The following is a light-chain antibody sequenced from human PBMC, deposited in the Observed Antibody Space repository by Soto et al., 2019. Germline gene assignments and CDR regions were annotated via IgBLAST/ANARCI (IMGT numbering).Light chain of an antibody. CDR2: GAS. V-gene: IGKV3-15*01. Sequence: IVMTQSPATLSVSPGERATLSCRASQSVSDNLAWYQQQPGQAPRLLIIGASNRVTGIPARFIGSGSGTEFTLTISSLQSEDFAVYYCQQYNNWPPLTFGGGTKVEIK. CDR1: QSVSDN. CDR3: QQYNNWPPLT. J-gene: IGKJ4*01.